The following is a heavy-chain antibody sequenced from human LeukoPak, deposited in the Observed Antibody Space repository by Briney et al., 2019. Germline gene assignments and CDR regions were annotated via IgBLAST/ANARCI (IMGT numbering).Heavy chain of an antibody. CDR3: ATPTRGGIAVTGTFGH. CDR2: INHSGAT. J-gene: IGHJ4*02. V-gene: IGHV4-34*01. CDR1: GGAFTGYY. Sequence: SETLSLTCAGSGGAFTGYYWSWIRQPPGKGLEWIGEINHSGATNYNPSLKSRVTISVDTSKNQFSLRLTSVSAADTGVYYCATPTRGGIAVTGTFGHWGQGTQVTVSS. D-gene: IGHD6-19*01.